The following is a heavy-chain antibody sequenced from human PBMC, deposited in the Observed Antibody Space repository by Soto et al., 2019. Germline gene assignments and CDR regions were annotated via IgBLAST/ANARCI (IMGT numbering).Heavy chain of an antibody. CDR1: GFTFSAFA. D-gene: IGHD2-2*03. Sequence: EVQVLESGGGLVQPGGSLRLSCAATGFTFSAFALSWVRQAQGKGLEWVSRIYGGGNGPHYADSVKGRVTISRDNSKNTLYLQMNSLRAEDTAVYYCAKMEGMDPWAYSFDYWGQGTLVTVSS. CDR3: AKMEGMDPWAYSFDY. V-gene: IGHV3-23*01. J-gene: IGHJ4*02. CDR2: IYGGGNGP.